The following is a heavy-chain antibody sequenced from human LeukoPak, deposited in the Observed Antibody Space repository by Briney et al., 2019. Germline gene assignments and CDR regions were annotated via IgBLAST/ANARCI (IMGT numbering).Heavy chain of an antibody. V-gene: IGHV4-34*01. CDR3: AKNGQSGFSFDP. CDR1: GVSFSGYS. D-gene: IGHD1-26*01. CDR2: INHSGGT. J-gene: IGHJ5*02. Sequence: SETLSLTCAVYGVSFSGYSWNWIRPPPVKGLEWIGEINHSGGTNYNPSLKSRVTISADTSKNQLSLTLTSVTAADTAVYHCAKNGQSGFSFDPWGQGTLVTVYS.